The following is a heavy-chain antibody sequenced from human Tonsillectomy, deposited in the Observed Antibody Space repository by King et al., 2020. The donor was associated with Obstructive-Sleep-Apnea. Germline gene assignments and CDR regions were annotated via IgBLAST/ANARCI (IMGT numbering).Heavy chain of an antibody. D-gene: IGHD6-19*01. CDR2: IRRDGNEG. CDR3: ARDSSGSLDY. J-gene: IGHJ4*02. CDR1: GFAFSNFW. V-gene: IGHV3-7*03. Sequence: VQLVESGGGLVHPGGSLRLSCAASGFAFSNFWMAWVRQAPGKGLEWVANIRRDGNEGHYVDSMEGRFTISRDNTKNSLYLQMNSLRAEDTAVYYCARDSSGSLDYWGQGNLVTVSS.